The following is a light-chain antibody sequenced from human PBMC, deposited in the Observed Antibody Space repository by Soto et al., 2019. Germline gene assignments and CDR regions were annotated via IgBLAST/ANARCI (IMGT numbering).Light chain of an antibody. CDR3: HQYTSPPWT. V-gene: IGKV3-20*01. CDR1: QTVPGNY. Sequence: ELVLTQSPDTLSLSPGERATLSCRASQTVPGNYLAWFQQKPDQAPRLLIYGASSRAPAIPDRFSGSGSGADFTLTISRLESEDFAIYYCHQYTSPPWTVGQGTRVE. CDR2: GAS. J-gene: IGKJ1*01.